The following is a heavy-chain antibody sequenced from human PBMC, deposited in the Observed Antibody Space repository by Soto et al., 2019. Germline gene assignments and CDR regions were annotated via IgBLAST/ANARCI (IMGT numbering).Heavy chain of an antibody. J-gene: IGHJ6*02. Sequence: QVQLVESGGGVVQPGRSLRLSCAASGFTFSSYGMHWVRQAPGKGLEWVAVISYDGSNKYYADSVKGRFTISRDNSKNTLYLQMKSLRAEDTAVYYCAKSMIVVVRGYYYGMDVWGQGTTVTVSS. CDR3: AKSMIVVVRGYYYGMDV. CDR2: ISYDGSNK. V-gene: IGHV3-30*18. CDR1: GFTFSSYG. D-gene: IGHD3-22*01.